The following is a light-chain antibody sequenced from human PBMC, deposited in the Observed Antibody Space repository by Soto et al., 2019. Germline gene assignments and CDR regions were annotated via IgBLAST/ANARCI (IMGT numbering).Light chain of an antibody. V-gene: IGLV2-18*01. CDR2: DAN. CDR1: TTDIDNYDS. Sequence: QSALTQPPSVSGSPGQSVTISCTATTTDIDNYDSVSWYQQAPGTAPKLIIYDANNRPSGAPDRFSGSTSGNPASHTISRLQAEYETDYFCSLYSSNGSLIFGPGTKVTVL. CDR3: SLYSSNGSLI. J-gene: IGLJ1*01.